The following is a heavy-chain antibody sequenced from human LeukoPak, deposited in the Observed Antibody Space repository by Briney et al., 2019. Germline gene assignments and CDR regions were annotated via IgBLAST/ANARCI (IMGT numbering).Heavy chain of an antibody. CDR3: ARVNRYSGAFFI. CDR2: SYFTGRT. D-gene: IGHD5-12*01. V-gene: IGHV4-61*02. J-gene: IGHJ4*02. CDR1: GASINSNEYD. Sequence: SETLSLTCTVSGASINSNEYDWGWVRQPAGKGLEWIVRSYFTGRTNYTPSLKPRVTISVATSKNHFSLQLSSVTAADTAVYHCARVNRYSGAFFIWGQGTLVIVSS.